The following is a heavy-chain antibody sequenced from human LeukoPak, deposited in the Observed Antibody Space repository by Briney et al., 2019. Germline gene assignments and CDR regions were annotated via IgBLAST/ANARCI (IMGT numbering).Heavy chain of an antibody. CDR3: AKCRLDSSGYYLFDY. D-gene: IGHD3-22*01. V-gene: IGHV3-23*01. CDR2: ISGSGGST. J-gene: IGHJ4*02. CDR1: GFTFTSYA. Sequence: GGSLRLSCAASGFTFTSYAMIWVRQAPGKGLEWVSAISGSGGSTYYADSVKGRFTISRDNSKNTLYLQMNSLRPEDTAVYYCAKCRLDSSGYYLFDYWGQGTLVTVSS.